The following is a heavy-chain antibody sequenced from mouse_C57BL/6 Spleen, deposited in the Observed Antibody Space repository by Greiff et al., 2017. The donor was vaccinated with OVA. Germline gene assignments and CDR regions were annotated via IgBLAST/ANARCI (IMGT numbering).Heavy chain of an antibody. Sequence: DVQLQESGPGLVKPSQSLSLTCSVTGYSITSGYYWNWIRQFPGNKLEWMGYISYDGSNNYNPSLKNRISITRDTSKNQFFLKLNSVTTEDTATYYCAAFTTANYFDYWGQGTTLTVSS. CDR1: GYSITSGYY. V-gene: IGHV3-6*01. CDR2: ISYDGSN. J-gene: IGHJ2*01. D-gene: IGHD1-2*01. CDR3: AAFTTANYFDY.